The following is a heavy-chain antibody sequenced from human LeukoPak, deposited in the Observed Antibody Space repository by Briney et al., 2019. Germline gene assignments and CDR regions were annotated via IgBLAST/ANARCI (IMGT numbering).Heavy chain of an antibody. CDR1: GFTFSNYA. Sequence: GGSLRLSCAASGFTFSNYAMNWVRQAPGKGLEWVSTIGSSGGSTYYADSVKGRFTISRDNSKNTVYLQMNSLRVEDTAVYYCARDQGFWSGYGMDVWGQGTTVIVSS. CDR2: IGSSGGST. CDR3: ARDQGFWSGYGMDV. J-gene: IGHJ6*02. V-gene: IGHV3-23*01. D-gene: IGHD3-3*01.